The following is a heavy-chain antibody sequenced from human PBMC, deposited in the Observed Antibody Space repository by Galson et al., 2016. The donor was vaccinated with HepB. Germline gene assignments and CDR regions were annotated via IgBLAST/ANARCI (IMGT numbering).Heavy chain of an antibody. Sequence: SLRLSCAVSGFTFTSYGIHWVRQAPGKGLEWVALISYDGSNKYYGDSVKGRFTISRDISRTPVYLQMNSLRAEDTAVYYCVKPLPHYYGSGSYYNEGDAFDVWGQGTMVTVSS. D-gene: IGHD3-10*01. J-gene: IGHJ3*01. CDR2: ISYDGSNK. CDR1: GFTFTSYG. CDR3: VKPLPHYYGSGSYYNEGDAFDV. V-gene: IGHV3-30*18.